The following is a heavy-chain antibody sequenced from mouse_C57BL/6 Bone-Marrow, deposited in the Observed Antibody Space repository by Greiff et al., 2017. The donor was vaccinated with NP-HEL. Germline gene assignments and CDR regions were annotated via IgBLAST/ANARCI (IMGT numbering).Heavy chain of an antibody. J-gene: IGHJ3*01. Sequence: VQLQQPGAELVMPGASVKLSCKASGYTFTSYWMHWVKQRPGQGLEWIGEIDPSDSYTNYNQKFKGKSTLTVDKSSSTAYMQLSSLTSEDSAVYYCARPHYGSSWFAYWGQGTLVTVSA. CDR1: GYTFTSYW. D-gene: IGHD1-1*01. CDR3: ARPHYGSSWFAY. CDR2: IDPSDSYT. V-gene: IGHV1-69*01.